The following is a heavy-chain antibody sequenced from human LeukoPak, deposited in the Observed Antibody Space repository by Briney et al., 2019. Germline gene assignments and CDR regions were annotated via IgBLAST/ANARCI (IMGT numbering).Heavy chain of an antibody. CDR3: AKDAAVAGTVGYFDY. D-gene: IGHD6-19*01. V-gene: IGHV3-43*02. CDR1: GFTFDDYA. J-gene: IGHJ4*02. Sequence: GGSLRLSCAASGFTFDDYAMHWVRQAPGKGLEWVSLISGDGGSTYYADSVKGRFTISRDNSKNSLYLQMNSLRTEDTALYYCAKDAAVAGTVGYFDYWGQGTLATVSS. CDR2: ISGDGGST.